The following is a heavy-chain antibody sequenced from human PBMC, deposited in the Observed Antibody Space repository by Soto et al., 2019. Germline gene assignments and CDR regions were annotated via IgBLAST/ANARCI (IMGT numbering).Heavy chain of an antibody. J-gene: IGHJ6*02. CDR2: INSDGSST. CDR3: ARAVRSGSYPYYYYGMDV. CDR1: GFTSSNYW. D-gene: IGHD3-10*01. Sequence: EVQVVESGGGLVQPGGSLRLSCAASGFTSSNYWMQWVRQAPGKGLVWVSRINSDGSSTSYADSVKGRFTISRDNAKNTLYLQMTSLRAEDTAVYDCARAVRSGSYPYYYYGMDVWGQGTTVTVSS. V-gene: IGHV3-74*01.